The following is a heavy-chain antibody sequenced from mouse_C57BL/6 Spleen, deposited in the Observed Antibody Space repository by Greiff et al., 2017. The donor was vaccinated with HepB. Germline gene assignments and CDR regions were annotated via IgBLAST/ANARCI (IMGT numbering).Heavy chain of an antibody. CDR1: GYTFTSYW. CDR2: IHPNSGST. V-gene: IGHV1-64*01. CDR3: ARNYYGRGFAY. J-gene: IGHJ3*01. D-gene: IGHD1-1*01. Sequence: QVQLKQPGAELVKPGASVKLSCKASGYTFTSYWMHWVKQRPGQGLEWIGMIHPNSGSTNYNEKFKSKATLTVDKSSSTAYMQLSSLTSEDSAVYYCARNYYGRGFAYWGQGTLVTVSA.